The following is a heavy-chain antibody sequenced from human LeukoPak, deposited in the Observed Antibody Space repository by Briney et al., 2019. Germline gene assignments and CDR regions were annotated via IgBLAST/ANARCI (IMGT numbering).Heavy chain of an antibody. CDR2: INPNSGGT. Sequence: ASVKVSCKASGYTLTGYYMHWVRQAPGQGLEWMGRINPNSGGTNYAQKFQGRVTMTRDTSISTAYMELSRLRSDDTAVYYCATYYYDSSGYSTDYWGQGTLVTVSS. D-gene: IGHD3-22*01. J-gene: IGHJ4*02. CDR3: ATYYYDSSGYSTDY. CDR1: GYTLTGYY. V-gene: IGHV1-2*06.